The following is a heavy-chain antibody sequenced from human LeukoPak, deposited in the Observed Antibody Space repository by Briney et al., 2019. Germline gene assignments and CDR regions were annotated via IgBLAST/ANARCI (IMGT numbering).Heavy chain of an antibody. CDR1: GGSFSGYY. V-gene: IGHV4-31*11. D-gene: IGHD5-24*01. J-gene: IGHJ5*02. CDR2: IYYSGST. CDR3: ARGRVNGYNIDP. Sequence: SETLSLTCAVYGGSFSGYYWSWIRQHPGKGLKWIGYIYYSGSTYYNPSLKSRVTISVDTSKNQFSLKLSSVTAADTAVYYCARGRVNGYNIDPWGQGTLVTVSS.